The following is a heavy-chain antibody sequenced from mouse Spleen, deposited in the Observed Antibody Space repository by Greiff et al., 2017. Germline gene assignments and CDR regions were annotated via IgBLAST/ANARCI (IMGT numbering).Heavy chain of an antibody. J-gene: IGHJ1*01. D-gene: IGHD3-1*01. Sequence: EVQGVESGGGLVKPGGSLKLSCAASGFTFSSYAMSWVRQTPEKRLEWVATISSGGSYTYYPDSVKGRFTISRDNAKNTLYLQMSSLRSEDTAMYYCARHGLRNWYFDVWGAGTTVTVSS. CDR3: ARHGLRNWYFDV. V-gene: IGHV5-9-3*01. CDR2: ISSGGSYT. CDR1: GFTFSSYA.